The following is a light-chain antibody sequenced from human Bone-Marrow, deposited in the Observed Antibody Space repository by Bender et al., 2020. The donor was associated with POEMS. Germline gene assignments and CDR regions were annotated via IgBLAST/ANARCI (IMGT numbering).Light chain of an antibody. Sequence: QSVLTQPPSVSGAPGQRVSISCTGSSSTIGAGYDVHWYQVLPGTAPRLLIYGNSIRPSGVPDRFSGSKSGTSASLAIPGLRAEDEGDYYCQSCDSNLGSSYVLLGRGNRVTDL. V-gene: IGLV1-40*01. CDR1: SSTIGAGYD. CDR3: QSCDSNLGSSYVL. CDR2: GNS. J-gene: IGLJ6*01.